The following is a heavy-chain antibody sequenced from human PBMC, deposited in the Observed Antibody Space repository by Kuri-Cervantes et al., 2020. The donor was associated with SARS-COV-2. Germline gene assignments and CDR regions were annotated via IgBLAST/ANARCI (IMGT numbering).Heavy chain of an antibody. Sequence: GESLKISCAASGFTFSSYSMLWVRQAPGKGLEWVSSINTDGSHKNYADSVKGRFTISRDSAKNTLYLQMNSLRAEDTAVYYCAKVYGDIVVVPAAKYFQHWGQGTLVTVSS. J-gene: IGHJ1*01. CDR1: GFTFSSYS. CDR2: INTDGSHK. CDR3: AKVYGDIVVVPAAKYFQH. D-gene: IGHD2-2*01. V-gene: IGHV3-21*04.